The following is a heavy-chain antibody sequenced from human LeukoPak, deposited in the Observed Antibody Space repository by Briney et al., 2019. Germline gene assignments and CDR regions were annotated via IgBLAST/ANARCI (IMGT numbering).Heavy chain of an antibody. D-gene: IGHD6-19*01. J-gene: IGHJ5*02. Sequence: SETLSLTCTVPAALFTTGTSYWGWIRQPPGKGLEWIGSVSYSGSTYYNPSLKSRVTISVDTSKNQFSLKLSSVTAADTAVYYCASQTILSSGWYPAWGQGTLVTVSS. CDR1: AALFTTGTSY. V-gene: IGHV4-39*07. CDR3: ASQTILSSGWYPA. CDR2: VSYSGST.